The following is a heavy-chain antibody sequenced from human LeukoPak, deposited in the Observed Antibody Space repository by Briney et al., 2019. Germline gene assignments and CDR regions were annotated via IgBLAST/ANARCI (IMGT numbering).Heavy chain of an antibody. CDR2: IYPVDSDS. J-gene: IGHJ2*01. CDR3: ARHGPRPGPPTVPSGGFDL. V-gene: IGHV5-51*01. CDR1: GYSFTSYW. Sequence: GESLKISCKGSGYSFTSYWIGWVRQMPGKGLGWMGIIYPVDSDSRYSTSFQPHVTSPADKSIGTANLQWTSLKASDTATYYCARHGPRPGPPTVPSGGFDLWGRGTLVTVSS. D-gene: IGHD3-10*01.